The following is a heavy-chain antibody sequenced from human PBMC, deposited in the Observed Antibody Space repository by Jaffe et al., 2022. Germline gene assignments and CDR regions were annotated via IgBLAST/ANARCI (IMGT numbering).Heavy chain of an antibody. Sequence: QVQLQQWGAGLLKPSETLSLTCAVYGGSFSGYYWSWIRQPPGKGLEWIGEINHSGSTNYNPSLKSRVTISVDTSKNQFSLKLSSVTAADTAVYYCARGQLEWLRPRGNWFDPWGQGTLVTVSS. D-gene: IGHD5-12*01. CDR3: ARGQLEWLRPRGNWFDP. CDR2: INHSGST. J-gene: IGHJ5*02. CDR1: GGSFSGYY. V-gene: IGHV4-34*01.